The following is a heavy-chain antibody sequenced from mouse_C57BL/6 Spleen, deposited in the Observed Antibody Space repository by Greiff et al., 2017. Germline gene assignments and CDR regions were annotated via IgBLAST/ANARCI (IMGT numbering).Heavy chain of an antibody. CDR2: IYPGDGDT. D-gene: IGHD2-4*01. CDR3: ARAYYDYDEDY. J-gene: IGHJ2*01. CDR1: GYAFSSYW. V-gene: IGHV1-80*01. Sequence: QVQLQQSGAELVKPGASVKISCTASGYAFSSYWMNWVKQRPGKGLEWIGQIYPGDGDTNYNGKFKGKATLTADKSSSTAYMQLSSLTSEDSAVYFCARAYYDYDEDYWGQGTTLTVSA.